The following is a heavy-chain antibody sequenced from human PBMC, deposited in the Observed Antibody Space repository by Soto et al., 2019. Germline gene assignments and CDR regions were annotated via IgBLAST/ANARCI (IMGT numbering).Heavy chain of an antibody. V-gene: IGHV3-66*01. J-gene: IGHJ5*02. Sequence: GGSLRLSCAASGFTVSSNYMSWVRQAPGKGLEWVSVIYSGGSTYYADSVKGRFTISRDNSKNTLYLQMNSLRAEDTAVYYCAREVLYSYGSRGNWFDPWGQGTLVTVSS. D-gene: IGHD5-18*01. CDR1: GFTVSSNY. CDR3: AREVLYSYGSRGNWFDP. CDR2: IYSGGST.